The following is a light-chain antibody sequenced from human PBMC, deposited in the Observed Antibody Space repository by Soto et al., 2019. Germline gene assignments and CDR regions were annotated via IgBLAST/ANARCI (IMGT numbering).Light chain of an antibody. CDR2: KAS. V-gene: IGKV1-5*03. CDR3: QQYNDNWT. Sequence: DSQMTQSPSTLSASVGDRVTITCRASQSISSWLAWYHQKPGTAPKLLIYKASTLQSGVPSRFSGSGSGTEFTLTISSLQPDDSANYYCQQYNDNWTFGQGTKV. J-gene: IGKJ1*01. CDR1: QSISSW.